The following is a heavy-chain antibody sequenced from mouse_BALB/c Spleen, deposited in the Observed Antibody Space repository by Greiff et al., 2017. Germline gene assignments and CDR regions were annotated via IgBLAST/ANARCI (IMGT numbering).Heavy chain of an antibody. CDR2: ISSGGSYT. J-gene: IGHJ4*01. Sequence: EVQGVESGGGLVKPGGSLKLSCAASGFTFSSYTMSWVRQTPEKRLGWVATISSGGSYTYYPDSVKGRFTISRDNAKNTLYLQMSSLKSEDTAMYYCTRDHGPVGMDYWGQGTSVTVSS. D-gene: IGHD1-1*02. CDR3: TRDHGPVGMDY. V-gene: IGHV5-6-4*01. CDR1: GFTFSSYT.